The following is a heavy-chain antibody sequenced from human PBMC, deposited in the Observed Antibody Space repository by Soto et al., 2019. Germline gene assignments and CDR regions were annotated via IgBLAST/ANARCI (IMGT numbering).Heavy chain of an antibody. CDR2: FIPVFGTP. CDR1: GDSFRSYS. Sequence: GASVKVSCKASGDSFRSYSLSWVRQAPGQGLEWIGGFIPVFGTPNYAQKFQGRLTISADESTSTVTMDLSSLRSDDTAVYYCAWARGVVENYYYYGMDVWGQGTTVTVSS. V-gene: IGHV1-69*13. J-gene: IGHJ6*02. CDR3: AWARGVVENYYYYGMDV. D-gene: IGHD2-2*01.